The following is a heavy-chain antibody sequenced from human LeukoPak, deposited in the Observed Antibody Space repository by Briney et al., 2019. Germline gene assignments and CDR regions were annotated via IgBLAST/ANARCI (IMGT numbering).Heavy chain of an antibody. Sequence: SETLSLTCTVSGGSISSYYWSWIRQPAGKGLEWIGRIYTSGSTNYNPSLKSRVTMSVDTSKNQFSLKLSSVTAADTAVYYCASDPLRGYYDSSGYDYWGQGTLVTVSS. J-gene: IGHJ4*02. CDR1: GGSISSYY. D-gene: IGHD3-22*01. V-gene: IGHV4-4*07. CDR3: ASDPLRGYYDSSGYDY. CDR2: IYTSGST.